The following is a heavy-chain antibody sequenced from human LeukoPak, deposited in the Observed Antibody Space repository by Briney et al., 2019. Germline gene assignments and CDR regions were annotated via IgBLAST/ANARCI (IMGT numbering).Heavy chain of an antibody. Sequence: ASVKVSCKASGYTFTSYGISWVRQAPGQGLEWMGWISAYNGNTNYAQKLQGRVTMTTDTSTSTAYMELRSLRSDDTAVYYCTLDYYDSSGYYWGDYCGQGTLVTVSS. CDR3: TLDYYDSSGYYWGDY. J-gene: IGHJ4*02. CDR1: GYTFTSYG. V-gene: IGHV1-18*01. D-gene: IGHD3-22*01. CDR2: ISAYNGNT.